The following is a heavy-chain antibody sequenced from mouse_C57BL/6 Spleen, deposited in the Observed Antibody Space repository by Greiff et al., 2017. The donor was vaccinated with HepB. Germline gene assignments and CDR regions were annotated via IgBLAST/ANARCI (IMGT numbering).Heavy chain of an antibody. CDR3: ASASSGPYFDY. CDR1: GYTFTSYW. D-gene: IGHD3-2*02. V-gene: IGHV1-61*01. CDR2: IYPSDSET. J-gene: IGHJ2*01. Sequence: VKLMESGAELVRPGSSVKLSCKASGYTFTSYWMDWVKQRPGQGLEWIGNIYPSDSETHYNQKFKDKATLTVDKSSSTAYMQLSSLTSEDSAVYYCASASSGPYFDYWGQGTTLTVSS.